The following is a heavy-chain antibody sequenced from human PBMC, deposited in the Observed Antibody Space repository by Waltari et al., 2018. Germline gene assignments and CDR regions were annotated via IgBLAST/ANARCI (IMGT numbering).Heavy chain of an antibody. V-gene: IGHV4-34*01. CDR2: INHSGSP. J-gene: IGHJ4*02. CDR3: ARMGYDFWSGYYRRGYFDY. D-gene: IGHD3-3*01. Sequence: QVQLQQWGAGLLKPSETLSLTCAVYGGSFRGYSWSRLRQPPGQGLEWIGEINHSGSPNYNPSLKSRVTISVDTSKNQFSLKLSSVTAADTAVYYCARMGYDFWSGYYRRGYFDYWGQGTLVTVSS. CDR1: GGSFRGYS.